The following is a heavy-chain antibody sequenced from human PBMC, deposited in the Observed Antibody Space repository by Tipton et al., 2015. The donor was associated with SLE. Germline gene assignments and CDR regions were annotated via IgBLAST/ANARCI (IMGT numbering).Heavy chain of an antibody. CDR1: GFTFSNAW. D-gene: IGHD1-26*01. V-gene: IGHV3-15*01. CDR3: TTLYSGSYFREAFDI. J-gene: IGHJ3*02. CDR2: IKSKTDGGTT. Sequence: ALRLSCAASGFTFSNAWMSWVRQAPGKGLEWVGRIKSKTDGGTTDYAAPVKGRFTISRDDSKNTLYLQMNSLKTEDTAVYYCTTLYSGSYFREAFDIWGQGTMVTVSS.